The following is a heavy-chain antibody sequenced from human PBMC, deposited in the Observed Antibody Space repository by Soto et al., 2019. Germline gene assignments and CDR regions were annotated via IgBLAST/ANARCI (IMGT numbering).Heavy chain of an antibody. CDR2: IYNEFT. CDR3: VREPRYCSGGSCSIMGDAFDI. Sequence: GGSHRLSCIASGFRVIDIYMNWVRQAPGKGLEWVSVIYNEFTDYANSVRGRFSISTDSSKNALYLQMNSLRAEDSAVYYCVREPRYCSGGSCSIMGDAFDIWGQGTKVTVSS. D-gene: IGHD2-15*01. V-gene: IGHV3-66*01. CDR1: GFRVIDIY. J-gene: IGHJ3*02.